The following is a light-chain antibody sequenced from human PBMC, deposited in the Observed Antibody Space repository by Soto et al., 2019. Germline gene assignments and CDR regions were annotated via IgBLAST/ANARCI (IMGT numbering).Light chain of an antibody. Sequence: VLTQPASVSGSPGQSITISCTGTSSDVGSYNLVSWCQQHPGKAPKLMIYEGSKRPSGVSNRFSGSKSGNTASLTISGLQAEDEADYYCCSYAGSGTWVFGGGTKVTVL. J-gene: IGLJ3*02. V-gene: IGLV2-23*01. CDR1: SSDVGSYNL. CDR2: EGS. CDR3: CSYAGSGTWV.